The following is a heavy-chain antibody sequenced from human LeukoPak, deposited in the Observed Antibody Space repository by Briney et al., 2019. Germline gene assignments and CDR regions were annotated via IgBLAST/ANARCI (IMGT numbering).Heavy chain of an antibody. V-gene: IGHV4-34*01. CDR3: ARGGAAAFYYYYYYGMDV. CDR1: GGSFSGYY. J-gene: IGHJ6*02. Sequence: PSETLSLTCAVYGGSFSGYYWSWIRQPPGKGLEWIGEINHSGSTNYNPSLKGRVTISVDTSKNQFSLKLSSVTAADTAVYYCARGGAAAFYYYYYYGMDVWGQGTTVTVSS. CDR2: INHSGST. D-gene: IGHD6-13*01.